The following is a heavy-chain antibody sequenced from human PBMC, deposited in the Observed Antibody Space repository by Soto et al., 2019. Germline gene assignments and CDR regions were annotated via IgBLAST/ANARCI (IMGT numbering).Heavy chain of an antibody. V-gene: IGHV4-30-4*01. D-gene: IGHD5-12*01. Sequence: XLSLTGNVSCGSLRIADYYLSWVRQPPGKGLEWIGYIYYSGSTFFNPSLKSRVTISKDTSRNQFSLRLNSVTAADTAVYYCARAIVVTIGGMDVWGQGTTVPVSS. CDR1: CGSLRIADYY. J-gene: IGHJ6*02. CDR2: IYYSGST. CDR3: ARAIVVTIGGMDV.